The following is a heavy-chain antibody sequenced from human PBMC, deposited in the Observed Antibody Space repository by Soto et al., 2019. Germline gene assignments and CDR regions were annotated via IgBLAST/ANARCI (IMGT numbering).Heavy chain of an antibody. J-gene: IGHJ6*02. Sequence: GGSLRLSCAASGFTFSSYAMSWVRQAPGKGLEWVSAISGSGGSTYYADSVKGRFTISRDNSKNTLYLQMNSLRAEDTAVYYCAKGVRGNYYYYYGMDVWGQGTTVTVSS. CDR2: ISGSGGST. D-gene: IGHD3-10*01. V-gene: IGHV3-23*01. CDR1: GFTFSSYA. CDR3: AKGVRGNYYYYYGMDV.